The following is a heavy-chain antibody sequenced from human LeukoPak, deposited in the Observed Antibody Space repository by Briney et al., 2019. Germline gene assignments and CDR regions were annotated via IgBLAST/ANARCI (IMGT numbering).Heavy chain of an antibody. D-gene: IGHD2-2*02. V-gene: IGHV1-8*01. Sequence: ASVKVSCKASGYTFTSYDINWVRQATGQGLEWMGWMNPNSGNTGYAQKFQGRVTMTRNTSRSTAYMELSSLRSEDTAVYYCARGGPLDCSSTSCYNGFDPWGQGTLVTVSS. CDR2: MNPNSGNT. J-gene: IGHJ5*02. CDR1: GYTFTSYD. CDR3: ARGGPLDCSSTSCYNGFDP.